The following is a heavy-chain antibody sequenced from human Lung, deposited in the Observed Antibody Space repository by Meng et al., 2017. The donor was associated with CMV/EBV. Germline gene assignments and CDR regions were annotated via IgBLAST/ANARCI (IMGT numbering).Heavy chain of an antibody. J-gene: IGHJ4*02. V-gene: IGHV4-4*02. Sequence: QVRRQGSGPGLVKPSGTLSPPCPVSGGSISSSNWWSWVRQPPGKGLEWIGEIYHSGSTNYNPSLKSRVTISVDKSKNQFSLKLSSVTAADTAVYYCARVVTALWGYYFDYWGQGTLVTVSS. CDR3: ARVVTALWGYYFDY. CDR2: IYHSGST. CDR1: GGSISSSNW. D-gene: IGHD2-21*02.